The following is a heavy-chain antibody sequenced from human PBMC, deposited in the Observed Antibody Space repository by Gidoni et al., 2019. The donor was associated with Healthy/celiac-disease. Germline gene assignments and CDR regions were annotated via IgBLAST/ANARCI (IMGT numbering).Heavy chain of an antibody. CDR2: IYPGDSDT. CDR1: GYSFTSYG. V-gene: IGHV5-51*01. Sequence: EVQLVQSGAEVKKPGESLKIPGKGSGYSFTSYGIGGVRPMPGKGLVWMGIIYPGDSDTRYSPSFQGQVTISADKSISTAYLQWSSLKASDTAMYYCARGGYHHAFWSGTYPGDFDYWGQGTLVTVSS. J-gene: IGHJ4*02. CDR3: ARGGYHHAFWSGTYPGDFDY. D-gene: IGHD3-3*01.